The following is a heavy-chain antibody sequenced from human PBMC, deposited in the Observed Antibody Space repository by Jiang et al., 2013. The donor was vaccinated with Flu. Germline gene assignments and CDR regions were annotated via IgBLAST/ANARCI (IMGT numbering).Heavy chain of an antibody. Sequence: VQLVESGGGVVQPGRSLRLSCAASGFTFSSYAMHWVRQAPGKGLEWVAVISYDGSNKYYADSVKGRFTISRDNSKNTLYLQMNSLRAXDTAVYYCARESIFGVVYYYY. D-gene: IGHD3-3*01. CDR1: GFTFSSYA. V-gene: IGHV3-30*01. J-gene: IGHJ6*01. CDR3: ARESIFGVVYYYY. CDR2: ISYDGSNK.